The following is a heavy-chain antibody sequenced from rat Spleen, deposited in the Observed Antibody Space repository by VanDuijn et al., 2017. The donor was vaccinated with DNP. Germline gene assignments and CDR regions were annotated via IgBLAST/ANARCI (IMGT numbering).Heavy chain of an antibody. CDR1: GFPFSDYN. Sequence: EVQLVESGGGLVQPGRSLKLSCAASGFPFSDYNMAWVRQAPKKGLEWVATIIYDGSRTYYRDSVKGRFTISRDNAKSTLYLQMDSLRSEDTDTYYCVTHPNNWGAFDYWGQGVMVTVSS. V-gene: IGHV5S10*01. CDR2: IIYDGSRT. CDR3: VTHPNNWGAFDY. J-gene: IGHJ2*01. D-gene: IGHD1-10*01.